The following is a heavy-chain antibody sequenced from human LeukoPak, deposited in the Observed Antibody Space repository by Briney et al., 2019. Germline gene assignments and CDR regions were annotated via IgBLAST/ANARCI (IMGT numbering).Heavy chain of an antibody. V-gene: IGHV1-18*01. CDR1: GYTFTSYG. CDR2: ISAYNGNT. J-gene: IGHJ4*02. D-gene: IGHD6-19*01. Sequence: WASVTVSCKASGYTFTSYGISWVRQAPGHGLEWMGWISAYNGNTNYAQKLQGRVTMTTDTSTSTAYMELRSLRSDDTAVYYCARLLLGAGTGHWDYWGQGTLVTVSS. CDR3: ARLLLGAGTGHWDY.